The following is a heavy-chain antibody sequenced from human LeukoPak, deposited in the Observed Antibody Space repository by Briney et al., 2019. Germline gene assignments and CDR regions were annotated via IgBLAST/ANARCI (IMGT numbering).Heavy chain of an antibody. CDR3: ARGISPDP. D-gene: IGHD2-15*01. V-gene: IGHV3-7*01. Sequence: PGRSLRLSCAASGFTFRNYYMHWVRQAPGKGLEWVANIKHDGSEKYYVDSVKGRFSISRDNAKNSLYLQMNSLRAEDTAIYYCARGISPDPWGQGTLVTVSS. CDR1: GFTFRNYY. J-gene: IGHJ5*02. CDR2: IKHDGSEK.